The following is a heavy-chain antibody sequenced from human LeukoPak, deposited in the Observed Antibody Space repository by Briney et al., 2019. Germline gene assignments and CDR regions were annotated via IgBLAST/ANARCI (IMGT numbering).Heavy chain of an antibody. J-gene: IGHJ4*02. V-gene: IGHV3-7*01. Sequence: GGSLRLSCVASGFTFSGYWMRWVRQAPGKGLECVANKNQDGSEKHVSSVKGRFTISRDNAKNSLGLQMKSLRAEDTAVYYCARVRGSFALDYWGQGTLVSVSS. CDR3: ARVRGSFALDY. CDR1: GFTFSGYW. CDR2: KNQDGSEK. D-gene: IGHD1-26*01.